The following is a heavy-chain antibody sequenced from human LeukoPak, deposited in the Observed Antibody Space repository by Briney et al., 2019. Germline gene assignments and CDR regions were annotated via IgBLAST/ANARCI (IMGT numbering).Heavy chain of an antibody. V-gene: IGHV4-4*07. CDR2: IYTSGST. CDR3: ASTYSSSFVKYNWFDP. CDR1: GGSISSYY. J-gene: IGHJ5*02. D-gene: IGHD6-6*01. Sequence: SETLSLTCTVSGGSISSYYWSWIRQPAGKGLEWIGRIYTSGSTNYNPSLKSRVTISVDTSKNQFSLKLSSVTAADTAVYYCASTYSSSFVKYNWFDPWGQGTLVTVSS.